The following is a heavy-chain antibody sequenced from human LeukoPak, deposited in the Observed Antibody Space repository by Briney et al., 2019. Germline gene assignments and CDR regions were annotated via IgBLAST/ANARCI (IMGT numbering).Heavy chain of an antibody. CDR2: IYNSGST. CDR1: GGSISSYY. D-gene: IGHD2-15*01. J-gene: IGHJ5*02. V-gene: IGHV4-4*07. CDR3: ARLDCSGGSCYSPLDNWFDP. Sequence: PSETLSLTCTVSGGSISSYYWSWIRQPAGKGLEWIGRIYNSGSTNYNPSLKSRVTMSVDTSKNQFSLKLNSVTAADTAVYYCARLDCSGGSCYSPLDNWFDPWGQGTLVTVSS.